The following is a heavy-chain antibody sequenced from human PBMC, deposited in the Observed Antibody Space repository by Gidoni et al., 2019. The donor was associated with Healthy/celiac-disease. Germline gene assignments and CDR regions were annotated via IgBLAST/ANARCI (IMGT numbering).Heavy chain of an antibody. CDR1: GGTFSSYA. J-gene: IGHJ4*02. V-gene: IGHV1-69*01. Sequence: QLQLVQSGAEVQKPGPSVKVSCQASGGTFSSYAISWVRQAPGQGLEWRGGIIPILGTANNAEKFQGRVTITADESTSTAYMELSSLRSEDTAVYYCARGGRELEPTDYWGQGTLVTVSS. CDR3: ARGGRELEPTDY. D-gene: IGHD1-1*01. CDR2: IIPILGTA.